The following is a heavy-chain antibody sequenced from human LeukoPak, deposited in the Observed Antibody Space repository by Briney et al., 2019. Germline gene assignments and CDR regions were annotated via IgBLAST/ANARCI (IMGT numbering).Heavy chain of an antibody. V-gene: IGHV4-59*01. D-gene: IGHD3-3*01. CDR3: ARGTYYDFWSGYNFYYYYMDV. J-gene: IGHJ6*03. CDR1: GGSISSYY. Sequence: SETLSLTCTVSGGSISSYYWSWLRQPPGKGLEWIGYIYCSGSTNYNPSLTSGVTISVDTSKNQFSLNLSSVTAADTAVYYCARGTYYDFWSGYNFYYYYMDVWGKGTTVTVSS. CDR2: IYCSGST.